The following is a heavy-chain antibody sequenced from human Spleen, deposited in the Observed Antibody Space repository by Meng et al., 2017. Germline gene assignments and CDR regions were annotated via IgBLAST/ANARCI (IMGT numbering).Heavy chain of an antibody. V-gene: IGHV4-39*07. CDR1: GGSISSGSYY. J-gene: IGHJ4*02. Sequence: SETLSLTCTVSGGSISSGSYYWGWIRQPPGKGLEWIGSIFYGGNTYYNPSLKSRVSISVDMSKNQFSLKMSSVTAADSAVYYCARGPTTMAHDFDYWGQGTLVTVSS. D-gene: IGHD4-11*01. CDR3: ARGPTTMAHDFDY. CDR2: IFYGGNT.